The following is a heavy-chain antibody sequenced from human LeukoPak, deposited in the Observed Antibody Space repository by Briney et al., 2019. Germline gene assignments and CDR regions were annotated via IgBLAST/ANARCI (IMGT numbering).Heavy chain of an antibody. CDR3: ARVRVGGTNYFDS. Sequence: GGSLRLSCAASGFTFSDAWMSWVRQAPGKGLEWVANINYDGSEKYYIDSVKGRFTISRDNAKNSLYLQMNSLRVEDTAVYYCARVRVGGTNYFDSWGQGTLVTVSS. D-gene: IGHD1-26*01. V-gene: IGHV3-7*04. CDR1: GFTFSDAW. CDR2: INYDGSEK. J-gene: IGHJ4*02.